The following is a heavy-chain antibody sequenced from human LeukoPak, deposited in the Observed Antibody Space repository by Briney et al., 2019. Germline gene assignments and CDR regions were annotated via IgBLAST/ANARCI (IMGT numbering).Heavy chain of an antibody. CDR1: GDSISSYY. Sequence: SETLSLTCTVSGDSISSYYWSWIRQPPGKGLEWIRCIYHTGSTNYNPSLKSRVTISVDTSKNQFSLKLSSVTAADTAVYYCARQISGYSSSWYPNWFDPWGQGTLVTVSS. CDR3: ARQISGYSSSWYPNWFDP. J-gene: IGHJ5*02. CDR2: IYHTGST. V-gene: IGHV4-59*08. D-gene: IGHD6-13*01.